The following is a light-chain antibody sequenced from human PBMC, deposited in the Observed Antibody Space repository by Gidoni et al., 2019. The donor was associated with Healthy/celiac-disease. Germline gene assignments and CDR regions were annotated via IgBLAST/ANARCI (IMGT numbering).Light chain of an antibody. V-gene: IGKV1-33*01. Sequence: DIQMTQSPSSLSASVGDRVTITCQASQDISNYLSWYQQKPGKAPKLLIYDASNLETGVPSRFSGSGSGTDFTFTITSLQPEDIATYYCQQYDNLLLTFXGXTKVXIK. CDR3: QQYDNLLLT. CDR2: DAS. J-gene: IGKJ4*01. CDR1: QDISNY.